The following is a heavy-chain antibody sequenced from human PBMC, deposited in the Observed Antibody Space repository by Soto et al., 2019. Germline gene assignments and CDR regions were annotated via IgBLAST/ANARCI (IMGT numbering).Heavy chain of an antibody. J-gene: IGHJ4*02. CDR1: VGTFSSFA. CDR3: ARGTSSGWYGDFDY. V-gene: IGHV1-69*13. Sequence: SVKVSCKASVGTFSSFAISWVRQAPGQGLEWMGGIIPIFGTANYAQKFQGRVTITADESTSTAYMELSSLRSEDTAVYYCARGTSSGWYGDFDYWGQGTLVTVSS. CDR2: IIPIFGTA. D-gene: IGHD6-19*01.